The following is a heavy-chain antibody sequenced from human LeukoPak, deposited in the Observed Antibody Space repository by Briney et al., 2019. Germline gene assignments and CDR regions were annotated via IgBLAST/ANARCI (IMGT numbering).Heavy chain of an antibody. V-gene: IGHV3-74*01. D-gene: IGHD3-22*01. J-gene: IGHJ4*02. CDR3: ANYYYDKSGYKN. CDR2: INSDGSST. CDR1: GFTFSSYW. Sequence: GGSLRLSCAASGFTFSSYWMHWVRQAPGKGLVWVSRINSDGSSTSYADSVKGRFTISRGNSKNVLYLQVNSLRAEDTAVFYCANYYYDKSGYKNWGQGTLVTVSS.